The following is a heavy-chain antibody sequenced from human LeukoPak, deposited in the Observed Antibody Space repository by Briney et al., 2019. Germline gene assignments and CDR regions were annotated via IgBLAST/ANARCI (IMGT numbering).Heavy chain of an antibody. CDR1: GGSISSSSYY. CDR2: IYYSGST. J-gene: IGHJ4*02. Sequence: SETLSLTCTVSGGSISSSSYYWGWIRQPPGKGLEWIGSIYYSGSTYYNPSLKSRVTISVDTSKNQFSLKLSSVTAADTAVYYCARDVVAATWDYWGQGTLVTVSS. CDR3: ARDVVAATWDY. D-gene: IGHD2-15*01. V-gene: IGHV4-39*02.